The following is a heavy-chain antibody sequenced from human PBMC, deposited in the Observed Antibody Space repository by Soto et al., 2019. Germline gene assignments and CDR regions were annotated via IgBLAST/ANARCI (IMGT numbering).Heavy chain of an antibody. CDR1: GYTFTSYA. D-gene: IGHD4-17*01. CDR2: INAGNGNT. Sequence: ASVKVSCKASGYTFTSYAMHWVRQAPGQRLEWMGWINAGNGNTKYSQKFQGRVTITRDTSASTAYMELSSLRSEDTAVYYCARDYGATYYYYYMDVWGKGTTVTVSS. CDR3: ARDYGATYYYYYMDV. J-gene: IGHJ6*03. V-gene: IGHV1-3*01.